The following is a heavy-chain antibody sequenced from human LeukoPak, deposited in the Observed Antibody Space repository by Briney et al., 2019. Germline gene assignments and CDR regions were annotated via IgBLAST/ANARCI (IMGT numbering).Heavy chain of an antibody. Sequence: SVKVSSKASGGTFSSYAISWVRQAPGQGLEWMGGIIPVFGTANYAQKFQGRVTITADESTSTAYMELSSLRSEDTAVYYCARDLIDYDILTGYSFDYWGQGTLVTVSS. CDR1: GGTFSSYA. D-gene: IGHD3-9*01. CDR3: ARDLIDYDILTGYSFDY. CDR2: IIPVFGTA. J-gene: IGHJ4*02. V-gene: IGHV1-69*01.